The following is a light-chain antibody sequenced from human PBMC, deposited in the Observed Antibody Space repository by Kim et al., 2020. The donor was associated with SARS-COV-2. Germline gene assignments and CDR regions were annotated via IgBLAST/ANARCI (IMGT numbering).Light chain of an antibody. V-gene: IGLV3-1*01. CDR2: QDS. CDR1: KLGDKY. Sequence: SYELTQPPSESVSPGQTASITCSGDKLGDKYACWYQQKPGQSPVLVIYQDSKRPSGSPERFSGSNSGNTATLTISGTQAMDEADYYCQAWDSSTGVFGGGTQLTVL. CDR3: QAWDSSTGV. J-gene: IGLJ2*01.